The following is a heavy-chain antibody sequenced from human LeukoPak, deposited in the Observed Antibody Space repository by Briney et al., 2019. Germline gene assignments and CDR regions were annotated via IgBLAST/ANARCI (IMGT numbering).Heavy chain of an antibody. CDR1: GDTFSNCG. Sequence: SVKVSCKASGDTFSNCGISWVRQAPGQGLEWMGGIIPILRTPNYPQKFQGRVTITTVESTSTAYMELCSLRSDDTAIYYCARGCSDDFWSGYSSYFDHWGQGTLVTVSS. D-gene: IGHD3-3*01. CDR2: IIPILRTP. J-gene: IGHJ4*02. CDR3: ARGCSDDFWSGYSSYFDH. V-gene: IGHV1-69*05.